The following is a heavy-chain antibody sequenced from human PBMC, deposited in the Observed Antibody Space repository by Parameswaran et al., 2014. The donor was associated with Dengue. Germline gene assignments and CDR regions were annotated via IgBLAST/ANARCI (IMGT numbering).Heavy chain of an antibody. V-gene: IGHV3-64*01. D-gene: IGHD3-10*01. Sequence: GLEYVSAISSNGGSTYYANSVKGRFTISRDNSKNTLYLQMGSLRAEDMAVYYCARDRDSYGSGSYYDAFDIWGQGTMVTVSS. J-gene: IGHJ3*02. CDR3: ARDRDSYGSGSYYDAFDI. CDR2: ISSNGGST.